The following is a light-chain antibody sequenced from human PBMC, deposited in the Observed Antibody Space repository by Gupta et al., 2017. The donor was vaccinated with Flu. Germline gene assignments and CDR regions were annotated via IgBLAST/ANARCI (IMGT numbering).Light chain of an antibody. Sequence: QSALTQLAPVSGSPGQSTTIPCTGTSSDVGGYNYVSWYQQHPGKAPKLMIYDVSNRPSGVSNRFSGSKSGNTASLTISGLQAEDEADYYCSSFTSSSTYVFGTGTKVTVL. CDR2: DVS. CDR3: SSFTSSSTYV. V-gene: IGLV2-14*01. CDR1: SSDVGGYNY. J-gene: IGLJ1*01.